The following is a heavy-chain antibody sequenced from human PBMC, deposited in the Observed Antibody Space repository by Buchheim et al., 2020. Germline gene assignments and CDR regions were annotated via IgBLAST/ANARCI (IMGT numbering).Heavy chain of an antibody. CDR1: GFTFSNYG. CDR2: ISYDGSNT. Sequence: QVQLVESGGGVVQPGRSLRLSCAASGFTFSNYGMHWVRQAPGKGLEWVAVISYDGSNTYYADSVKGRFTISRDNSKNTLYLQMDSLRAEYAAVYYCSKDQSRYWRPTEYYFYYLGQGTL. J-gene: IGHJ4*01. V-gene: IGHV3-30*18. CDR3: SKDQSRYWRPTEYYFYY. D-gene: IGHD2-8*02.